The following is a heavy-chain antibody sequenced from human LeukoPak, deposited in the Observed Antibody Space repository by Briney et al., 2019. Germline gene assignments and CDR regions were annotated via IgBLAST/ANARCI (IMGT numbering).Heavy chain of an antibody. Sequence: GGSLRLSCVASGFTFNTYNMNWVRQAPGKGLEWVSSITSSSSYIYYADSVKGRFTISRDNAKSSLYLQMNSLRDEDTAVYYCARDPYSGNYGDYYYYYMDVWGKGTPVTVSS. CDR3: ARDPYSGNYGDYYYYYMDV. CDR1: GFTFNTYN. D-gene: IGHD1-26*01. CDR2: ITSSSSYI. J-gene: IGHJ6*03. V-gene: IGHV3-21*01.